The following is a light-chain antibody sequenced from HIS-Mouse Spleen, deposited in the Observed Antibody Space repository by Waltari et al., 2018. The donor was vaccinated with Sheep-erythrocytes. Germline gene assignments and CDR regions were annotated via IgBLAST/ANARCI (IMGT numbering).Light chain of an antibody. CDR3: QQYYSTLLT. CDR1: QSVLYSSNNKTY. V-gene: IGKV4-1*01. CDR2: WAS. Sequence: DIVMTQSPDSLAGSLGERATINCKSSQSVLYSSNNKTYLAWYQQKPGQPPKLLLFWASTRESGVPDRFSGSGSGTDFTLTISSLQAEDVAVYYCQQYYSTLLTFGGGTKVEIK. J-gene: IGKJ4*01.